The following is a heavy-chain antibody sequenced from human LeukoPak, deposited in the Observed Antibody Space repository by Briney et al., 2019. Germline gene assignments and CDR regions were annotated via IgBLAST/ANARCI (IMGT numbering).Heavy chain of an antibody. V-gene: IGHV3-30-3*01. CDR3: ARELYGGNSPYNFGWDV. J-gene: IGHJ6*02. CDR2: ISYDGGNK. Sequence: GGSLRLSCAASGFTFSSYAMSWVRQAPGKGLQWVAVISYDGGNKYSADSVKGRFTISRDNSKNTLYLQMNNLRAEDTAVYYCARELYGGNSPYNFGWDVWGHGTTVSVSS. D-gene: IGHD4-23*01. CDR1: GFTFSSYA.